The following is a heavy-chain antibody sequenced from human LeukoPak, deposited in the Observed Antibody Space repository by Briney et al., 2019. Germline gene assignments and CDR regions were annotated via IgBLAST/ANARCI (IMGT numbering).Heavy chain of an antibody. Sequence: GGSLRLSCAASGFTFSSYSMNWVRQAPGKGLEWVSSISSSSSYIYYADSVKGRFTISRDNAKNSLYLQMNSLRAEDTAVYYCARDAGDADPKYYFDYWGQGTLVTVSS. D-gene: IGHD3-10*01. CDR1: GFTFSSYS. J-gene: IGHJ4*02. CDR2: ISSSSSYI. V-gene: IGHV3-21*01. CDR3: ARDAGDADPKYYFDY.